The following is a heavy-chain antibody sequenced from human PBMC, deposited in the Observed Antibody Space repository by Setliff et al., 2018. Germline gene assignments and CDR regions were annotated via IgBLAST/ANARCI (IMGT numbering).Heavy chain of an antibody. CDR1: GASVTSFDYY. V-gene: IGHV4-30-4*01. CDR3: ARTHCTTTSCFYFHY. CDR2: ISHGVST. J-gene: IGHJ4*02. D-gene: IGHD2-2*01. Sequence: SETLSLTCTVSGASVTSFDYYWSWIRQPPGKGLEYIGHISHGVSTSYSPSLKSRLSISADTSKNQFSLKLTSVTAADTAVYYCARTHCTTTSCFYFHYWGQGTEVTV.